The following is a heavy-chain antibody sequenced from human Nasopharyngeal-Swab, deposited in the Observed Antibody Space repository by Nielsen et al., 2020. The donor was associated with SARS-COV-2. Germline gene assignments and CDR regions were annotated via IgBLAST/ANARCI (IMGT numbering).Heavy chain of an antibody. J-gene: IGHJ3*02. Sequence: GESLKISCKGSGYSFTSYWIGWVRQMPGKGLEWVGIIYPGDSDTRYSPSFQGQVTISADKSISTAYLQWSSLKASDTAMYYCARRPYQLLGYCSGGSCLETAFDIWGQGTMVTVSS. V-gene: IGHV5-51*01. CDR2: IYPGDSDT. CDR1: GYSFTSYW. CDR3: ARRPYQLLGYCSGGSCLETAFDI. D-gene: IGHD2-15*01.